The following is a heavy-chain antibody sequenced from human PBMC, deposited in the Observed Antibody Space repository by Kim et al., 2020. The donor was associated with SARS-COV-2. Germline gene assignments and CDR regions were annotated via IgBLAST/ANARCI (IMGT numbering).Heavy chain of an antibody. V-gene: IGHV3-53*01. CDR3: ARLTLDYGGIDY. Sequence: GGSLRLSCAASGFTVSSNYMSWVRQAPGKGLEWVSVIYSGGSTYYADSVKGRFTISRDNSKNTLYLQMNSLRAEDTAVYYCARLTLDYGGIDYWGQGTLVTVSS. CDR1: GFTVSSNY. D-gene: IGHD4-17*01. J-gene: IGHJ4*02. CDR2: IYSGGST.